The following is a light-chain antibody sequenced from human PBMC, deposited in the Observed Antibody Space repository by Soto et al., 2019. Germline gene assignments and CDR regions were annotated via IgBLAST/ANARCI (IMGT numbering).Light chain of an antibody. CDR2: AAS. CDR3: QQYGNSAPNT. V-gene: IGKV3-20*01. Sequence: EMVLTQSPGTLSLSPGERATLSCRASQSVTSNYLAWYQQKPGQAPRLLVYAASSRATGIPDRFSGSGSGTDFTLTISRLEPEDFAMYYCQQYGNSAPNTFGQGTLLEIE. CDR1: QSVTSNY. J-gene: IGKJ5*01.